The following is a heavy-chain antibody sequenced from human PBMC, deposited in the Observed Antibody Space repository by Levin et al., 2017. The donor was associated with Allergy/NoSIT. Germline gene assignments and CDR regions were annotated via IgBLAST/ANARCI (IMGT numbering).Heavy chain of an antibody. J-gene: IGHJ6*03. D-gene: IGHD6-19*01. CDR3: ARHGDILYSSGWYHSPYYYMDV. V-gene: IGHV4-39*01. CDR2: IYYSGST. CDR1: GGSISSSSYY. Sequence: GSLRLSCTVSGGSISSSSYYWGWIRQPPGKGLEWIGSIYYSGSTYYNPSLKSRVTISVDTSKNQFSLKLSSVTAADTAVYYCARHGDILYSSGWYHSPYYYMDVWGKGTTVTVSS.